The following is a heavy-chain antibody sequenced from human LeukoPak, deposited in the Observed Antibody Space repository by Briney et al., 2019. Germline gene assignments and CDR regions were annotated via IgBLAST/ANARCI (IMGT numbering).Heavy chain of an antibody. J-gene: IGHJ4*02. Sequence: ASVKVSCKASGGTFSSYAISWVRQAPGQGLEWMGGIIPIFGTANYAQKFQGRVTITADESTSTAYMELSSLRSEDTAVYYCARETPYYDSSGYYPHYFDYWGQGTLVTVSS. D-gene: IGHD3-22*01. CDR1: GGTFSSYA. V-gene: IGHV1-69*13. CDR3: ARETPYYDSSGYYPHYFDY. CDR2: IIPIFGTA.